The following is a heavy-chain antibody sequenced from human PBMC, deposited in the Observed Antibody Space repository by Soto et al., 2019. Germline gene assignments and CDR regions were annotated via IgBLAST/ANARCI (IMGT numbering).Heavy chain of an antibody. CDR1: GFSFSSYA. CDR2: ISSDGSNK. J-gene: IGHJ4*02. CDR3: ATEGY. V-gene: IGHV3-30-3*01. Sequence: QVQVVESGGGVVQPGRSLRLSCIASGFSFSSYAMHWVRQAPGKGLEWVAVISSDGSNKHYADSVKGRFTISRDNSKKSLYLQMSSLSGEETAVYYCATEGYWGQGTLVSVSS.